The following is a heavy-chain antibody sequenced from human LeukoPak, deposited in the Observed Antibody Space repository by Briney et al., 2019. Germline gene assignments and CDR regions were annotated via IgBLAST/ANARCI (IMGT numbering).Heavy chain of an antibody. CDR1: GGSISSGDYY. J-gene: IGHJ5*02. D-gene: IGHD6-19*01. CDR3: ARAKGGYDLDSSGWYWFDP. V-gene: IGHV4-30-4*01. Sequence: ASQTLSLTCTVSGGSISSGDYYWSWIRQPPGKGLEWIGYIYYSGSTYYNPSLKSRVTISVDTSKNQFSLKLSSATAADTAVYYCARAKGGYDLDSSGWYWFDPWGQGTLVTVSS. CDR2: IYYSGST.